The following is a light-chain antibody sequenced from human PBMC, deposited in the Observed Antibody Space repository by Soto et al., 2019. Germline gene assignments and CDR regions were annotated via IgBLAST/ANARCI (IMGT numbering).Light chain of an antibody. V-gene: IGLV1-40*01. Sequence: QAVVAQPPSVSGAPGQRVTISCTGSTSNIGARYDVHWYQHLPGTAPKLVIYGNSNRPSGVPERFSGSKSGTSASLAITGLQAEDEADYFCQSFDSSLRGWVFGGGTKLTVL. CDR2: GNS. CDR3: QSFDSSLRGWV. J-gene: IGLJ3*02. CDR1: TSNIGARYD.